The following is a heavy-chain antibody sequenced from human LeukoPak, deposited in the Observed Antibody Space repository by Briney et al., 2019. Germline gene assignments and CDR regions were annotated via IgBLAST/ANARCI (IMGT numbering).Heavy chain of an antibody. CDR3: ARRLNSGDYGLDY. CDR1: GFTFSSYS. CDR2: ISGSSRYI. Sequence: LSCAASGFTFSSYSMNWVRQAPGKGREWVSTISGSSRYIYCADSVRGRFTISRDNAKNSVYLQMNSLRAEATALYYFARRLNSGDYGLDYWGQGTLVTVS. D-gene: IGHD4-17*01. V-gene: IGHV3-21*01. J-gene: IGHJ4*02.